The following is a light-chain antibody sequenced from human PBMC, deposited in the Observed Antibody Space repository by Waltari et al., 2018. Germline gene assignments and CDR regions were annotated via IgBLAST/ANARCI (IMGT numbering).Light chain of an antibody. CDR3: QQYYSNPAT. V-gene: IGKV1-8*01. J-gene: IGKJ1*01. CDR2: AAS. CDR1: QGISSY. Sequence: AIRITQSPSPLSASTGDRVTITCRASQGISSYLAWYQQKPGKAPKVLIYAASTLQSGVPSRFSGSGSGTDFTLTISCLQSEEFAIYYCQQYYSNPATFGQGTKVEIK.